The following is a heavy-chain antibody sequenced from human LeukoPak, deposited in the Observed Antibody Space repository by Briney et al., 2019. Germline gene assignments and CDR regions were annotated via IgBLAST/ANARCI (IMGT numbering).Heavy chain of an antibody. Sequence: GGSLRLSCAASGFTFSSYGMHWVRLAPGKGLEWVAVIWYDGSNKYYADSVKGRFTISRDNSKNTLYLQMNSLRAEDTAVYYCQDDSRAQLGQLVANRFINWGQGTLVTVSS. V-gene: IGHV3-33*01. CDR3: QDDSRAQLGQLVANRFIN. CDR1: GFTFSSYG. J-gene: IGHJ4*02. D-gene: IGHD6-13*01. CDR2: IWYDGSNK.